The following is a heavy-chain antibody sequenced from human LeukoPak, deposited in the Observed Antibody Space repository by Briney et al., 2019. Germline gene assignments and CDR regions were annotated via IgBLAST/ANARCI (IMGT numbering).Heavy chain of an antibody. J-gene: IGHJ1*01. CDR1: GFTFSRHW. CDR3: ARGPDYGDRLDYFHH. Sequence: GGSLRLSCAASGFTFSRHWMSWVRQAPGKGLEWVANIKQYGSQYSVYSVKGQFIISRDNDKNSLYLQMHSLRAEDKAVYSCARGPDYGDRLDYFHHWGQGTLVTVSS. CDR2: IKQYGSQ. D-gene: IGHD4-17*01. V-gene: IGHV3-7*01.